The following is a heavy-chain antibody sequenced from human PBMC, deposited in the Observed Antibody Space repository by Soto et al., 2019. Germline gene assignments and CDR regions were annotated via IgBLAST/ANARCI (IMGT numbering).Heavy chain of an antibody. CDR2: IKSKIHGGTT. CDR3: TTVHFDVLTGSFDY. J-gene: IGHJ4*02. Sequence: GGSLRLSCAASGFTFGNAWMNWFRQAPGKGLEWVGRIKSKIHGGTTDYAAPVRGRFTISRDDSKNTLFLQMNSLKTEDAAVYYCTTVHFDVLTGSFDYWGQGTLVTVSS. V-gene: IGHV3-15*07. CDR1: GFTFGNAW. D-gene: IGHD3-9*01.